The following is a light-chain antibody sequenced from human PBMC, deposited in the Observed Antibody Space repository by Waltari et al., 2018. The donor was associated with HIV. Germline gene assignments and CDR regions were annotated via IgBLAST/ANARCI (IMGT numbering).Light chain of an antibody. Sequence: SYVVTQPPSVSVAPGETATITCGGHNLGGERVQWYQQKPGQAPVLVIYDDSGRPSGIPERLSASNSGNTATLTISRVEAGDEADYYCQVWDIRSDSVVFGGGTKLTVL. J-gene: IGLJ2*01. V-gene: IGLV3-21*04. CDR1: NLGGER. CDR3: QVWDIRSDSVV. CDR2: DDS.